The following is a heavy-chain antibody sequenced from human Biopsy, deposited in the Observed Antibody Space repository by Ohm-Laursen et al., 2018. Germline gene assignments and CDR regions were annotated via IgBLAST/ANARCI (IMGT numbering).Heavy chain of an antibody. V-gene: IGHV1-69*13. CDR3: ARDALGGGSYRFFY. CDR2: IIPIFGTA. CDR1: GGTFTNYA. J-gene: IGHJ4*02. D-gene: IGHD1-26*01. Sequence: SVKVSCKVSGGTFTNYAISWVRQASGRGLEWMGGIIPIFGTANYAQKFQGRVTITADESTSTAYMELSSLRSDDTAVYYCARDALGGGSYRFFYWGQGSLVTVSS.